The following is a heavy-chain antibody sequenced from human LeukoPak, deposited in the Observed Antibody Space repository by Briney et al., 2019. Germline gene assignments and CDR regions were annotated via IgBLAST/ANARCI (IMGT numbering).Heavy chain of an antibody. CDR3: ARGGYYTYYYYYMDV. V-gene: IGHV3-48*01. Sequence: GGSLRLSCAASGFTFSSYSMNWVRQAPGKGLEWVSYISSSSSTIYYADSVKGRFTISRDNAKNSLYLQMNSLRAEDTAVYYCARGGYYTYYYYYMDVWGKETTVTVSS. CDR1: GFTFSSYS. J-gene: IGHJ6*03. CDR2: ISSSSSTI. D-gene: IGHD2/OR15-2a*01.